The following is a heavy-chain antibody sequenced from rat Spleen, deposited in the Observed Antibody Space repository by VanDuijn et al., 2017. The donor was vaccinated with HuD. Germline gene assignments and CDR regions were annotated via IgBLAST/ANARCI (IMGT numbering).Heavy chain of an antibody. Sequence: EVHLQESGPGLVKPSQSLSLTCSVTGYSITSSYRWNWIRKFPGNKLEWMGYINSAGTTNYNPSLKSRISITRGTSKNQFFLQVNSVTTEDTATYYCAKTTVAYYYVMDAWGQGASVTVSS. J-gene: IGHJ4*01. V-gene: IGHV3-3*01. CDR3: AKTTVAYYYVMDA. D-gene: IGHD1-3*01. CDR2: INSAGTT. CDR1: GYSITSSYR.